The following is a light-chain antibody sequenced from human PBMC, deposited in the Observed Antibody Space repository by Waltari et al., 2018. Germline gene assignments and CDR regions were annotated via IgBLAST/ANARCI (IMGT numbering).Light chain of an antibody. V-gene: IGLV4-69*01. J-gene: IGLJ2*01. CDR1: SGHSDDA. CDR3: HAWRSGILV. CDR2: LNSDGSH. Sequence: QLVLTQSPSASASLVASVKITCTVSSGHSDDAIACHQQQPGKGPRYLMKLNSDGSHNKGDGIPDRFSGSSSGAERYLTISSLQSEDEADYYCHAWRSGILVFAGGTKLTVL.